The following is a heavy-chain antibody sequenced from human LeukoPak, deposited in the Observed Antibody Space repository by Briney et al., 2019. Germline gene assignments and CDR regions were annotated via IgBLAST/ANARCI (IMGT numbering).Heavy chain of an antibody. CDR3: AREIESGGFDY. J-gene: IGHJ4*02. Sequence: ASVKVSCKASGYTFSDNYIHWMRQASGQGLEWMGGIIPIFGTANYAQKFQGRVTITTDESTSTAYMELSSLRSEDTAVYYCAREIESGGFDYWGQGTLVTVSS. D-gene: IGHD3-16*01. V-gene: IGHV1-69*05. CDR1: GYTFSDNY. CDR2: IIPIFGTA.